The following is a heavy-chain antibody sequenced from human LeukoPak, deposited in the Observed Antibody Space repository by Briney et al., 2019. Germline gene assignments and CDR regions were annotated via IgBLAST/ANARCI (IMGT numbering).Heavy chain of an antibody. CDR3: ARIGYRSSSFDY. Sequence: PGGSLRFSCAASGFTFTSYWMSWVRQAPGKGLEWVANIKEDGSVKYYVDSVKGRFTISRDNAENSLYLQINSLRAEDTAVYYCARIGYRSSSFDYWGQGTLVTVSS. CDR2: IKEDGSVK. CDR1: GFTFTSYW. D-gene: IGHD6-13*01. J-gene: IGHJ4*02. V-gene: IGHV3-7*05.